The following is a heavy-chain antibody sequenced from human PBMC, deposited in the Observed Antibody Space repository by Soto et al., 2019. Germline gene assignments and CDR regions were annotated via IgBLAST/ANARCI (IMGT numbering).Heavy chain of an antibody. Sequence: QVQLQESGPGLVKPSQTLSLTCTVSGGSISSGDYYWSWIRQPPGKGLEWIGYIYYSGSTYYNPSLKSRVTISVDTSKNQFSLKLSSVTAADTAVYYWARGTIFGVATFDYWGQGTLVTVSS. J-gene: IGHJ4*02. CDR3: ARGTIFGVATFDY. CDR1: GGSISSGDYY. V-gene: IGHV4-30-4*01. CDR2: IYYSGST. D-gene: IGHD3-3*01.